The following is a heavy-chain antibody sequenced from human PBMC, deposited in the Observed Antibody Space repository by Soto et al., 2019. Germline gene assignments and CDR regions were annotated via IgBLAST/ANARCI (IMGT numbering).Heavy chain of an antibody. J-gene: IGHJ5*02. CDR1: GFTFSSYA. V-gene: IGHV3-23*01. D-gene: IGHD2-2*01. CDR3: AKGQIPAAITHNWFDP. Sequence: GGSLRLSCAASGFTFSSYAMSWVRQAPGKGLEWVSAISGSGGSTYYADSVKGRFTISRDNSKNTLYLQMNSLRAEDTAVYYCAKGQIPAAITHNWFDPWGQGTLVTVSS. CDR2: ISGSGGST.